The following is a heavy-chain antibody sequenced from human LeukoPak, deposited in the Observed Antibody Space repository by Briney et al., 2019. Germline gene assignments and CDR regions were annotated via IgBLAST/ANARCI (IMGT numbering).Heavy chain of an antibody. CDR3: AKDLTTSPVLRFLEWLFDASDI. CDR2: ISGSGGST. V-gene: IGHV3-23*01. J-gene: IGHJ3*02. CDR1: GFTFSSYA. D-gene: IGHD3-3*01. Sequence: GGSLRLSCAASGFTFSSYAMSWVRQAPGKGLEWVSAISGSGGSTYYADSVKGRFTISRDNSKNTLYLQMNSLRAEDTAVYYCAKDLTTSPVLRFLEWLFDASDIWGQGTMVTVSS.